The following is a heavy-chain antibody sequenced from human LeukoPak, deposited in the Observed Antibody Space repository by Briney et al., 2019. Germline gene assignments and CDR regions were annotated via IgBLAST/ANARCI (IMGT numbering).Heavy chain of an antibody. V-gene: IGHV4-61*01. CDR2: IYYSGST. CDR3: ARDRIDSSGSYYIDY. CDR1: GGSVSSGSYY. Sequence: SETLSLTCTVSGGSVSSGSYYRSWIRQPPGKGLEWIGYIYYSGSTNYNPSLKSRVTISVDTSKNQFSLKLSSVTAADTAVYYCARDRIDSSGSYYIDYWGQGTLVTVSS. J-gene: IGHJ4*02. D-gene: IGHD3-22*01.